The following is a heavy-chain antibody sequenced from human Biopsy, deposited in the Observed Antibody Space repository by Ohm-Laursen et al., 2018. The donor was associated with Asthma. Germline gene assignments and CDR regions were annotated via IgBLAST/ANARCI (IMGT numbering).Heavy chain of an antibody. D-gene: IGHD2-15*01. CDR1: GVSIRSYY. CDR2: IHYSGST. J-gene: IGHJ4*02. Sequence: GTLSLTRIVSGVSIRSYYWTWIRQPPGKGLEWIGNIHYSGSTYSNPSLKSRVTISVDTSKKQISLRLSSVIAADTAVYYCAGFCSGGNCPDHWGQGTLVTVSS. V-gene: IGHV4-59*01. CDR3: AGFCSGGNCPDH.